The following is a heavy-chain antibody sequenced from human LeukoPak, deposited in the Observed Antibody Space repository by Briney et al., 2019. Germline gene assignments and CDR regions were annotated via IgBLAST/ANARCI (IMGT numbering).Heavy chain of an antibody. V-gene: IGHV4-4*07. CDR1: GGSISSYY. CDR2: IYSTGST. J-gene: IGHJ4*02. Sequence: SETLSLTCTVSGGSISSYYGSWIRQPAGNGLEWIGRIYSTGSTNYNPSLKSRVTMSVDTSKNQFSLRLRSVTAADTAVYYCARQIASAGTAGFDFWGQGALVTVSS. D-gene: IGHD6-13*01. CDR3: ARQIASAGTAGFDF.